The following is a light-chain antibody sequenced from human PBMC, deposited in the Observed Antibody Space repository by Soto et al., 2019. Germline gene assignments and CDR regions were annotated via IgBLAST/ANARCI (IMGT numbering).Light chain of an antibody. J-gene: IGKJ2*01. V-gene: IGKV2-28*01. CDR2: WGS. CDR1: QSVLHSNGYNY. CDR3: MQALQTPPYT. Sequence: DIVMTQSPLSLPVTPGEPASISCRSSQSVLHSNGYNYLDWYLQKPGQSPQLLIYWGSNRASGVPDRFSGSRSGTDFTLQISRVEAEDVGVYYCMQALQTPPYTFGQGTKLEIK.